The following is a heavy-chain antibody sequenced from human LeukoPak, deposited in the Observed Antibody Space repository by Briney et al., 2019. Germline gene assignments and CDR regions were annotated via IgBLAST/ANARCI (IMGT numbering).Heavy chain of an antibody. V-gene: IGHV3-48*02. CDR3: ASSTVTTGSEYFQH. CDR1: GFTFSSYS. CDR2: ISSSSSII. J-gene: IGHJ1*01. Sequence: GGSLRLSCAASGFTFSSYSMNWVRQAPGKGLEWVSYISSSSSIIYYADSVKGRFTISRDNAKNSLFLQMDSLRDEDTAVYYCASSTVTTGSEYFQHWGQGTLVTVSS. D-gene: IGHD4-17*01.